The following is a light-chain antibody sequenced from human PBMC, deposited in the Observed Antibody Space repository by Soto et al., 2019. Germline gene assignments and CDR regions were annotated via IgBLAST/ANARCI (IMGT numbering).Light chain of an antibody. CDR1: QSVSSN. J-gene: IGKJ3*01. CDR3: QQYNTWLRPT. Sequence: EIVMTQSPATLSVSPGERATLSCRASQSVSSNLAWYQQKPGQAPRLLIYAASTRATGIPARFSGSGSGTVFTLTISSLQSEDFAVYYCQQYNTWLRPTFGPGTKVDI. CDR2: AAS. V-gene: IGKV3-15*01.